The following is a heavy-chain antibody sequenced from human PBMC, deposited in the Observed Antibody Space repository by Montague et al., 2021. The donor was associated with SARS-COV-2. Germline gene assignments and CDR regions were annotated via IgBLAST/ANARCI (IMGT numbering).Heavy chain of an antibody. V-gene: IGHV3-15*01. D-gene: IGHD3-10*01. CDR2: IKSKTDGGTT. CDR3: TTTITMVRFTYYYGMDV. Sequence: SLSLSCAASGFTFSHAWMSWVRQAPGKGLEWVGRIKSKTDGGTTDYAAPVKGRFTISRDDSKNTLYLQMNSLKTEDTAVYYCTTTITMVRFTYYYGMDVWGQGTTVTVSS. J-gene: IGHJ6*02. CDR1: GFTFSHAW.